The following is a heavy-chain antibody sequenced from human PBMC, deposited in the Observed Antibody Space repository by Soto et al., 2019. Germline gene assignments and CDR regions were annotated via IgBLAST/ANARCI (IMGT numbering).Heavy chain of an antibody. D-gene: IGHD3-22*01. Sequence: PSETLSLTCTVSGGSISSYYWSWIRQPPGKGLEWIGYIYYSGSTYYNPSLKSRVTISVDTSKNQFSLKLSSVTAADTAVYYCAKGPLGPMIVVVYFDYWGQGTLVTVSS. CDR3: AKGPLGPMIVVVYFDY. V-gene: IGHV4-59*06. CDR2: IYYSGST. CDR1: GGSISSYY. J-gene: IGHJ4*02.